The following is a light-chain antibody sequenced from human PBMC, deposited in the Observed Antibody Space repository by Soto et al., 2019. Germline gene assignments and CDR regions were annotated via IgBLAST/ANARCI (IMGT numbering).Light chain of an antibody. J-gene: IGKJ1*01. CDR1: RSLLKANGYTY. V-gene: IGKV2-28*01. CDR3: MQTLESRT. CDR2: LGY. Sequence: DIVMTQSPLSLTVTPGEPASISCGSSRSLLKANGYTYFHWFLQKPGQSPQLLIYLGYTRGPGVPDRFSGPGSGTHFTLEISRVEADDVGVYYCMQTLESRTFGQGTKLEIK.